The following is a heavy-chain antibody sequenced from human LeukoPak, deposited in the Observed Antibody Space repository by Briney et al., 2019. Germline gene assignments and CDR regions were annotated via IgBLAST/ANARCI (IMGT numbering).Heavy chain of an antibody. V-gene: IGHV4-34*01. J-gene: IGHJ4*02. Sequence: SETLSLTCAVYGGSVSGYYWSWVRQPPGKGLEWIGEINHSGSTNYNPSLKSRVTISVDTSKNQFSLKLSSVTAADTAVYYCARAEGHSSSWYEGGIYFDYWGQGTLVTVSS. CDR1: GGSVSGYY. CDR3: ARAEGHSSSWYEGGIYFDY. D-gene: IGHD6-13*01. CDR2: INHSGST.